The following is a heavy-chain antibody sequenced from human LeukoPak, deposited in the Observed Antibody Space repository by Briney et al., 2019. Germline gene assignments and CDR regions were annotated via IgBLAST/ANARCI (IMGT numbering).Heavy chain of an antibody. CDR3: TTAGYYYGSGSYFRFDY. CDR2: IKSKTDGGTT. D-gene: IGHD3-10*01. V-gene: IGHV3-15*01. J-gene: IGHJ4*02. Sequence: GGSLRLSCAASGFTFSNAWMSWVRQAPGKGLEWVGRIKSKTDGGTTDYAAPVKGRFTISRDGSKNTLYLQMNSLKTEDTAVYYCTTAGYYYGSGSYFRFDYWGQGTLVTVSS. CDR1: GFTFSNAW.